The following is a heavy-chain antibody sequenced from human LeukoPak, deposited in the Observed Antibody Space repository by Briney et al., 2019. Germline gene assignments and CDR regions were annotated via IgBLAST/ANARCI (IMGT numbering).Heavy chain of an antibody. CDR1: GFTFSSYS. CDR2: ISSSSSYI. CDR3: ARVVSSPRGDAFEI. Sequence: PGGSLRLSCAASGFTFSSYSVNWVRQAPGKGLEWVSSISSSSSYIYYADSVKGRFTISRDNAKNSLYLQMNSLRAEDTAVYYCARVVSSPRGDAFEIWGQGTMVTVSS. J-gene: IGHJ3*02. D-gene: IGHD2-2*01. V-gene: IGHV3-21*01.